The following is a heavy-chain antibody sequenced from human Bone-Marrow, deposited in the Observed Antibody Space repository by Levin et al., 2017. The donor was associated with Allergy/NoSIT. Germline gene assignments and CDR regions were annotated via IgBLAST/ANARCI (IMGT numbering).Heavy chain of an antibody. CDR3: ARGPHLGSWKWGDLDY. Sequence: KTSETLSLTCAVSGSSISGNHYWSWIRQSPGKGLEWIGSLYSNGTTNHKTSFKSRVTILVDTSKNEFSLRLTSVTAADTAVYYCARGPHLGSWKWGDLDYWGQGTLAAVIS. CDR2: LYSNGTT. D-gene: IGHD1-26*01. J-gene: IGHJ4*02. V-gene: IGHV4-59*11. CDR1: GSSISGNHY.